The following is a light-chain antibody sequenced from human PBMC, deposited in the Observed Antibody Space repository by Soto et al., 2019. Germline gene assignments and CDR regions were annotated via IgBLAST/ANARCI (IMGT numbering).Light chain of an antibody. CDR1: SSNIGSNT. V-gene: IGLV1-44*01. CDR2: SNN. CDR3: AAWDDSLNGYWV. J-gene: IGLJ3*02. Sequence: QSVLTQPPSASGTPGQRVTISCSGSSSNIGSNTVNWYQQLPGTAPKLLIYSNNQRPSVVPDRFSGSKSGTSASLAISGLQSEDEADYYCAAWDDSLNGYWVFGGGTKVTVL.